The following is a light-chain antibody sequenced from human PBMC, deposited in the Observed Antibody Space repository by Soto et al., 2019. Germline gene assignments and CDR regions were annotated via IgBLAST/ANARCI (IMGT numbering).Light chain of an antibody. CDR2: ANN. CDR1: SSNIGRNT. Sequence: QSVLTQPPSASGTPGQRVTISCSGGSSNIGRNTVNWYQQLPGTAPKLLIYANNQRPSGVPDRFSGSKSGTSASLAISGLQSEDEADYYCAAWDDSLNGYLFGTGTKLTVL. J-gene: IGLJ1*01. CDR3: AAWDDSLNGYL. V-gene: IGLV1-44*01.